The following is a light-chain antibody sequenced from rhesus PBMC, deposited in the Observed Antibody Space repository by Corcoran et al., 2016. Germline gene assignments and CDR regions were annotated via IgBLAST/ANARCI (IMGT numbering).Light chain of an antibody. V-gene: IGLV2-32*02. CDR1: SSDIGGYNY. CDR2: EVS. Sequence: QAALTQPRSVSGSPGQSVTISCTGTSSDIGGYNYVSWYQQHPGTAPKLMIYEVSKRPSGVSDRFSGSKSGNTASLTISGHQAGYEADDYCSSYAGSNTFIVGAGTRLTVL. CDR3: SSYAGSNTFI. J-gene: IGLJ1*01.